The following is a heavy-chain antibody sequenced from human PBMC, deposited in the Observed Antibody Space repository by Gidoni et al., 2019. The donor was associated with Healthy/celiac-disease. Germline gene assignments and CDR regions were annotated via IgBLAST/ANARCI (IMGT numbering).Heavy chain of an antibody. CDR2: IIPIFGTA. V-gene: IGHV1-69*01. CDR3: ARGVDYFDY. CDR1: GGTFSSYA. D-gene: IGHD2-15*01. J-gene: IGHJ4*02. Sequence: QVQSVQAGVAVKQPGYSGKVACQASGGTFSSYAISRVRQDPGQGLEWLGGIIPIFGTASYAQKLQGRVTITADESTSTAYMELSSLRSEDTAVYYCARGVDYFDYWGQGTLVTVSS.